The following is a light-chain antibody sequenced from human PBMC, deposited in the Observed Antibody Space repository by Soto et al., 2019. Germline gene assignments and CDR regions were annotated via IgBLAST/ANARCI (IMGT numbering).Light chain of an antibody. CDR2: EVR. CDR3: TSYTSNTTWV. J-gene: IGLJ3*02. CDR1: SSDIGRYNY. V-gene: IGLV2-14*01. Sequence: QSALTQPAAVSGPPGQSITISCTGTSSDIGRYNYVSWYQQHPGKAPKLVIYEVRNRPSGISNRFSASKSGNTASLTISGLQAEDEADYYCTSYTSNTTWVFGGGTKVTVL.